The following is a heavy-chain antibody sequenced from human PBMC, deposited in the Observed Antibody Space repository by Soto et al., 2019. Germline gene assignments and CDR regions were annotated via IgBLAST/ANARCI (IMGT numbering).Heavy chain of an antibody. CDR3: AWETYCSGGSCYSYAFDY. Sequence: GASVKVSCKASGGTFSSYTISWVRQAPGQGLEWMGRIIPILGIANYAQKFQGRVTITADKSTSTAYMELSSLRSEDTAVYYCAWETYCSGGSCYSYAFDYWGQGTLVTVSS. J-gene: IGHJ4*02. V-gene: IGHV1-69*02. CDR2: IIPILGIA. CDR1: GGTFSSYT. D-gene: IGHD2-15*01.